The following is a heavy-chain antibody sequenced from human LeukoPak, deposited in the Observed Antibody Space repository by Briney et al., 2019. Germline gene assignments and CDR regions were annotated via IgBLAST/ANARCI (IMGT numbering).Heavy chain of an antibody. CDR1: GFTFSSYS. D-gene: IGHD3-3*01. CDR3: ARPYYDFWSGYYMVGYYFDY. J-gene: IGHJ4*02. V-gene: IGHV3-21*01. Sequence: GGSLRLSCAASGFTFSSYSMNWVRQAPRKGLEWVSSISSSSSYIYYADSVKGRFTISRDNAKNSLFLQMNSLRAEDTAVYYCARPYYDFWSGYYMVGYYFDYWGQGTLVTVSS. CDR2: ISSSSSYI.